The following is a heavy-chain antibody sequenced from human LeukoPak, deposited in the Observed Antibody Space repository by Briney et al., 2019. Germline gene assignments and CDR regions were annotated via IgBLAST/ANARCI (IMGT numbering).Heavy chain of an antibody. J-gene: IGHJ4*02. V-gene: IGHV1-18*01. CDR1: GYTFTSYG. CDR2: ISAYNGNT. CDR3: ARDRLRFGELLPFDY. D-gene: IGHD3-10*01. Sequence: ASVKVSCKASGYTFTSYGISWVRRAPGQGLEWMGWISAYNGNTNYAQKLQGRVTMTTDTSTSTAYMELRSLRSDDTAVYYCARDRLRFGELLPFDYWGQGTLVTVSS.